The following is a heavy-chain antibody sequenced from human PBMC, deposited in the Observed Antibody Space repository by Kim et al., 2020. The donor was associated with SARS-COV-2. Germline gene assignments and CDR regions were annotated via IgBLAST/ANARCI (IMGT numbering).Heavy chain of an antibody. Sequence: ASVKVSCKASGYTFTSYYMHWVRQAPGQGLEWMGIINPSGGSTSYAQKFQGRVTMTRDTSTSTVYMELSSLRSEDTAVYYCAGNWGTPVTGNPEIVYWGQGTLVTVSS. V-gene: IGHV1-46*01. CDR1: GYTFTSYY. CDR3: AGNWGTPVTGNPEIVY. CDR2: INPSGGST. J-gene: IGHJ4*02. D-gene: IGHD7-27*01.